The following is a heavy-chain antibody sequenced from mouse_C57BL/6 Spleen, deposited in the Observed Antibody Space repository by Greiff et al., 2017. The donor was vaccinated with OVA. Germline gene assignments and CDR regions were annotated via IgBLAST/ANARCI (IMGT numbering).Heavy chain of an antibody. V-gene: IGHV1-47*01. CDR1: GYTFTTYP. CDR2: FHPYNDDT. CDR3: AIITTPSSPYAMDY. J-gene: IGHJ4*01. D-gene: IGHD1-1*01. Sequence: VKLQESGAELVKPGASVKMSCKASGYTFTTYPIEWMKQKHGKSLEWIGNFHPYNDDTKYNEKFKGKATLTVEKSSSTVYLELSRLTSDDSAVYYCAIITTPSSPYAMDYWGQGTSVTVSS.